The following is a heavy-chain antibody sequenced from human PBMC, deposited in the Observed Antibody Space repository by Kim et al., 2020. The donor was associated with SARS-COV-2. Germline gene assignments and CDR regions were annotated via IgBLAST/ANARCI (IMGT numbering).Heavy chain of an antibody. J-gene: IGHJ4*02. V-gene: IGHV4-34*01. Sequence: SETLSLTCAVYGGSFSGYYWSWIRQPPGKGLEWIGEINHSGSTNYNPSLKSRVTISVDTSKNQFSLKLSSVTAADTAVYYCARDYYGSGSYYKGPSGRHYFDYWGQGTLVTVSS. D-gene: IGHD3-10*01. CDR1: GGSFSGYY. CDR3: ARDYYGSGSYYKGPSGRHYFDY. CDR2: INHSGST.